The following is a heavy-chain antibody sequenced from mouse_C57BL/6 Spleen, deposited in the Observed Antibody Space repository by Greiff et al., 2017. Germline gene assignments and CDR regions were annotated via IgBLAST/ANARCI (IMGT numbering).Heavy chain of an antibody. CDR1: GYTFTSYW. V-gene: IGHV1-59*01. Sequence: QVQLQQPGAELVRPGTSVKLSCKASGYTFTSYWMHWVKQRPGQGLEWIGVIDPSDSYTNYNQKFKGKATLTVDTSSSTAYMQLSSLTSEDSAVYYCARSTDGYSPFDYWGQGTTRTVSS. D-gene: IGHD2-3*01. CDR2: IDPSDSYT. J-gene: IGHJ2*01. CDR3: ARSTDGYSPFDY.